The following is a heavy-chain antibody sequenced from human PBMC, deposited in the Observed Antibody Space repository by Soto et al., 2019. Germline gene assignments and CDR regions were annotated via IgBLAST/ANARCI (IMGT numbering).Heavy chain of an antibody. CDR1: GFTFSSYG. Sequence: PGGSLRLSCAASGFTFSSYGMHWVRQAPGKWLEWVAVIWYDGSNKYYADSVKGRFTISRDNSKNTLYLQMNSLRAEDTAVYYCARATTYYDILTGPPYYYYYGMDVWGQGXTVTVYS. D-gene: IGHD3-9*01. CDR2: IWYDGSNK. J-gene: IGHJ6*02. CDR3: ARATTYYDILTGPPYYYYYGMDV. V-gene: IGHV3-33*01.